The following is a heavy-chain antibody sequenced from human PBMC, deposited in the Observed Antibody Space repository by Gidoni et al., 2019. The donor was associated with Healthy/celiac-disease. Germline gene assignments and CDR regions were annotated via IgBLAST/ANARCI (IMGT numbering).Heavy chain of an antibody. CDR3: ARAPPDYGDYVLPFDY. CDR1: GVTFSSYA. V-gene: IGHV1-69*01. J-gene: IGHJ4*02. Sequence: QVQLVQSGAEVKKPGSSVKVSCKASGVTFSSYAISWVRQAPGQGLEWMGGIIPIFGTANYAQKFQGRVTITADESTSTAYMELSSLRSEDTAVYYCARAPPDYGDYVLPFDYWGQGTLVTVSS. CDR2: IIPIFGTA. D-gene: IGHD4-17*01.